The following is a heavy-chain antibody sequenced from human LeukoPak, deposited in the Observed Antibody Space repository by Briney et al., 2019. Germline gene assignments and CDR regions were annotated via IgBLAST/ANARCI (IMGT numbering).Heavy chain of an antibody. CDR2: ISYDGSSK. V-gene: IGHV3-30*18. J-gene: IGHJ6*02. D-gene: IGHD5-18*01. CDR3: AKDRGVGDTGLYYHYGMDV. CDR1: GFTFSSYA. Sequence: GRSLRLSCAASGFTFSSYAMHWVRQAPGKGLEWGAVISYDGSSKYYADSVKGRFTISRDNSKNTLDLQMNSLRAEDTAVYYCAKDRGVGDTGLYYHYGMDVWGQGTTVTVSS.